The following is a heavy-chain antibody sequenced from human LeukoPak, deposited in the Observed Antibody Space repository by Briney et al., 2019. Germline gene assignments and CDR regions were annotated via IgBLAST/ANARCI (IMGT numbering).Heavy chain of an antibody. V-gene: IGHV1-18*01. CDR1: GYTFTSYG. CDR2: ISAYNGNT. J-gene: IGHJ6*02. Sequence: ASVKVSCKASGYTFTSYGISWVRQAPGQGLEWMGWISAYNGNTNYAQKLQGRVTMTTDTSTSTAYMELRSLRSDDTAVYYCARGDPADYYYGMDVWCQGTTVTVSS. CDR3: ARGDPADYYYGMDV.